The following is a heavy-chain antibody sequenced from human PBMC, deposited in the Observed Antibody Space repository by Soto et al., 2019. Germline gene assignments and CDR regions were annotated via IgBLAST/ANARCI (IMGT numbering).Heavy chain of an antibody. J-gene: IGHJ6*02. CDR3: ACWYRIVVPADPFDDGMDV. D-gene: IGHD2-2*01. V-gene: IGHV1-3*01. Sequence: QVQLVQSGAEVKKPVASVKVSCTASGYTFTSYAMHLLRQAPGQRLECMGWINAGNRNTKYSQKFQGRVTITRDTTASADYMELRSLRFEDTAVYSCACWYRIVVPADPFDDGMDVWGQGTTVTVSS. CDR1: GYTFTSYA. CDR2: INAGNRNT.